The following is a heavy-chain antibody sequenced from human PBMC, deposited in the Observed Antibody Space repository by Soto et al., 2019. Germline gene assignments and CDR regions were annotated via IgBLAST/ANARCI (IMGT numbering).Heavy chain of an antibody. CDR1: GYTFTSYC. Sequence: ASVKVSCKASGYTFTSYCISWVRQAPGQGLEWMGWISAYNGNTNYAQKLQGRVTMTTDTSTSTAYMELRSLRSDDTAVYYCARNQDYDFWSGYKNWFDPWGQGTLVTVSS. V-gene: IGHV1-18*01. CDR2: ISAYNGNT. J-gene: IGHJ5*02. CDR3: ARNQDYDFWSGYKNWFDP. D-gene: IGHD3-3*01.